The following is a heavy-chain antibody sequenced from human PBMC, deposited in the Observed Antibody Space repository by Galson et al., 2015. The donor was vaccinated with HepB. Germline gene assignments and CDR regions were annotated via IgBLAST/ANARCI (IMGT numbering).Heavy chain of an antibody. CDR1: GGSISSYY. V-gene: IGHV4-59*01. CDR2: IYYSGST. D-gene: IGHD3-22*01. Sequence: ETLSLTCTVSGGSISSYYWSWIRQPPGKGLEWIGYIYYSGSTNYNPSLKSRVTISVDTSKNQFSLKLSSVTAADTAVYYCARSARNYYDSSGYSTYYYYGMDVWGQGTTVTVSS. CDR3: ARSARNYYDSSGYSTYYYYGMDV. J-gene: IGHJ6*02.